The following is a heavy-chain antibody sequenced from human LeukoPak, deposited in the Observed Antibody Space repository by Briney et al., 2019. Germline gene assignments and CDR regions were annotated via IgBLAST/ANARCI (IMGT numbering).Heavy chain of an antibody. CDR3: ARRRGPYCSSTSCPIRWFDP. V-gene: IGHV4-59*12. J-gene: IGHJ5*02. Sequence: PSETLSLTCTVSGGSISSYYWSWIRQPPGKGLEWIGYIYYSGSTNYNPSLKSRVTISVDTSKNQFSLKLSSVTAADTAVYYCARRRGPYCSSTSCPIRWFDPWGQGTLVTVSS. CDR1: GGSISSYY. D-gene: IGHD2-2*01. CDR2: IYYSGST.